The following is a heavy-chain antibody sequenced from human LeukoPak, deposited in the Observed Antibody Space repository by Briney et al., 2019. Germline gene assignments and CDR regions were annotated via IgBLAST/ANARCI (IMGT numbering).Heavy chain of an antibody. CDR3: ARAKLLWFGESV. Sequence: PSETLSLTCTVSGGSISSGDYYWSWIRQHPGKGLEWIGYIYYSGSTYYNPSLKSRVTISVDTSKNQFSLKLSSVTAADTAVYYCARAKLLWFGESVWGQGTTVTVSS. CDR1: GGSISSGDYY. V-gene: IGHV4-31*03. J-gene: IGHJ6*02. D-gene: IGHD3-10*01. CDR2: IYYSGST.